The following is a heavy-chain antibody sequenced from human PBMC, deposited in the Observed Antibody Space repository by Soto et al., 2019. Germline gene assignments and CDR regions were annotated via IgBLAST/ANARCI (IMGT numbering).Heavy chain of an antibody. J-gene: IGHJ3*02. Sequence: KQSQTLSLTCAISGDSVSSNSAAWNWIRQSPSRGLEWLGRTYYRSKWYNDYAVSVKSRITINPDTSKNQFSLQLNSVTPEDTAVYYCARAMVRGVIGAFDIWGQGTMVTVSS. CDR2: TYYRSKWYN. CDR3: ARAMVRGVIGAFDI. D-gene: IGHD3-10*01. CDR1: GDSVSSNSAA. V-gene: IGHV6-1*01.